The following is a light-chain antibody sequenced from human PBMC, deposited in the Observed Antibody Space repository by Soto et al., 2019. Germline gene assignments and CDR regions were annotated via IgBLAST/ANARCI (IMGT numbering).Light chain of an antibody. J-gene: IGKJ5*01. V-gene: IGKV3-20*01. CDR3: QQYGSSPIT. Sequence: EIVITQSPATLSVSPGERATFSCRASQSVSSNLAWYQQKPGQAPRLLIYDASTRATGTPARFSGSGSGTDFSLTINRLEPEDFAVYFCQQYGSSPITFGQGTRLEIK. CDR2: DAS. CDR1: QSVSSN.